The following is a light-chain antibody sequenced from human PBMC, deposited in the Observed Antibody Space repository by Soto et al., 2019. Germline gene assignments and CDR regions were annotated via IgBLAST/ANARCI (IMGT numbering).Light chain of an antibody. Sequence: VLTQSPCTLSLSPGERATLSCRASQSVSSSSLAWYQQKRGQAPRLLIHDASSRATGIPHRFSGSGSGTDFTLTISRLEPEDFAVYYCQQYGGSPRTFGQGTKVDIK. J-gene: IGKJ1*01. CDR3: QQYGGSPRT. V-gene: IGKV3-20*01. CDR1: QSVSSSS. CDR2: DAS.